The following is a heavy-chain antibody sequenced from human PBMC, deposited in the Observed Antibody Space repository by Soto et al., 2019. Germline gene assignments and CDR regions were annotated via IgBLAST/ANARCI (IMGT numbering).Heavy chain of an antibody. Sequence: LRLSCAASGFTFSSYAMIWVRQAPGKVLEWVSAISGSGGSTYYADSVKGRFTISRDNSKNTLYLQMNSLRAEDTAVYYCAKSESGYDSTLFDYWGQGTLVTVSS. CDR1: GFTFSSYA. V-gene: IGHV3-23*01. D-gene: IGHD5-12*01. J-gene: IGHJ4*02. CDR2: ISGSGGST. CDR3: AKSESGYDSTLFDY.